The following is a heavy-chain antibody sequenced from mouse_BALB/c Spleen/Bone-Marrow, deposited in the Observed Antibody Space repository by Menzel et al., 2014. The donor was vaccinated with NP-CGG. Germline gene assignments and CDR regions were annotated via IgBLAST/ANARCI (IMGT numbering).Heavy chain of an antibody. J-gene: IGHJ2*01. Sequence: QVQLQQPGAELVKPGASVKMSCKASGYTFNSYWMHWVKQRPGQGLEWIGVIDPSDSYTSYNQKFKGKATLTVDTSSSTAYMQLSSLTSEDSAVYYCTIPTARACFDYWGQGTTLTVSS. CDR1: GYTFNSYW. CDR3: TIPTARACFDY. V-gene: IGHV1S127*01. D-gene: IGHD3-2*01. CDR2: IDPSDSYT.